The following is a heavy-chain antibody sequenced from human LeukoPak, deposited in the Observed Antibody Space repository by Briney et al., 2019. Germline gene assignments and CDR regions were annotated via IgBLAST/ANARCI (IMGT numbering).Heavy chain of an antibody. CDR1: GFTFSSYA. CDR3: ARDRDSSGYYYVGPDY. J-gene: IGHJ4*02. CDR2: ISSNGGST. D-gene: IGHD3-22*01. V-gene: IGHV3-64*01. Sequence: GGSLRLSCAASGFTFSSYAMHWVRQAPGKGLEYVSAISSNGGSTYYANSVKGRFTISRDNSKNTLYLQMGSLRAEDVAVYYCARDRDSSGYYYVGPDYWGQGTLVTVSS.